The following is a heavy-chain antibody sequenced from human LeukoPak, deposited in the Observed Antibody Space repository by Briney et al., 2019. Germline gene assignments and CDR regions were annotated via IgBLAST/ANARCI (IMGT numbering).Heavy chain of an antibody. V-gene: IGHV4-59*11. CDR3: ARDLFPDDWGSGAFDM. Sequence: PSETLSLTCTVSGGSICGHYLNWIRQPPGKGLEWIGYIYYKGTTNYNPSLKSRLTISLDTSKNQFSLRLSSVTAADTAVYYCARDLFPDDWGSGAFDMWSQGTMVTVSS. J-gene: IGHJ3*02. D-gene: IGHD3-16*01. CDR1: GGSICGHY. CDR2: IYYKGTT.